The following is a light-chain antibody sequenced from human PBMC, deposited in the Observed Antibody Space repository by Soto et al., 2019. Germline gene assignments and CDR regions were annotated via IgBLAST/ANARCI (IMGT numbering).Light chain of an antibody. CDR2: DVT. Sequence: QSVLTQPRSVSGSPGQSVTMSCTGTGSDVGAYNYVSWYQQHPGKAPKLMIFDVTKRPSGVPDRFSGSKSGNTASLTISGLQAEDEADYYCCSYATTQTFFVFGTGTKVTVL. J-gene: IGLJ1*01. CDR3: CSYATTQTFFV. CDR1: GSDVGAYNY. V-gene: IGLV2-11*01.